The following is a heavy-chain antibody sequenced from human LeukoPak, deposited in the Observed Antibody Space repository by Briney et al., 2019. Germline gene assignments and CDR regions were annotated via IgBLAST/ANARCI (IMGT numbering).Heavy chain of an antibody. CDR1: GGTFSSYA. CDR2: IIPIFGTA. V-gene: IGHV1-69*05. CDR3: ARAGGYCSSTSCYSYNWFDP. Sequence: EASVKVSCKASGGTFSSYAISWVRQAPGQGLEWMGGIIPIFGTANYAQKFRGRVTITTDESTSTAYMELSSLRSEDTAVYYCARAGGYCSSTSCYSYNWFDPWGQGTLVTVSS. J-gene: IGHJ5*02. D-gene: IGHD2-2*01.